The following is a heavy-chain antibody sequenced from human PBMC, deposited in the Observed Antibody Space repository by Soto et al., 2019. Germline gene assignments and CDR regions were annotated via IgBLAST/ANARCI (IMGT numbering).Heavy chain of an antibody. J-gene: IGHJ6*02. V-gene: IGHV4-34*01. CDR3: ARVGGSSWYGYYYYGMDV. Sequence: SETLSLTCAVYGGSFSGYYWSWIRQPPGKGLEWIGEINHSGSTNYNPSLKSRVTISVDTSKNQFSLKLSSVTAADTAVYYCARVGGSSWYGYYYYGMDVWGQGTTVTVSS. CDR2: INHSGST. D-gene: IGHD6-13*01. CDR1: GGSFSGYY.